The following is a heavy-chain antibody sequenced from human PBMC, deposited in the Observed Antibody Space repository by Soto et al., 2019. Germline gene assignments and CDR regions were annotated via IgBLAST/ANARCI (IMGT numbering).Heavy chain of an antibody. CDR3: ARYPLLNAYCISTFCYRLPWFDP. J-gene: IGHJ5*02. CDR1: GFTFSSYA. D-gene: IGHD2-2*01. V-gene: IGHV3-30-3*01. Sequence: PGGSLRLSCAASGFTFSSYAMRWVRQAPGKGLEWVAVISYDGSIKYYADTVKGRFTISRDNSKNTLCLQMNSLRAEDTVLYYCARYPLLNAYCISTFCYRLPWFDPWGQGALVTVS. CDR2: ISYDGSIK.